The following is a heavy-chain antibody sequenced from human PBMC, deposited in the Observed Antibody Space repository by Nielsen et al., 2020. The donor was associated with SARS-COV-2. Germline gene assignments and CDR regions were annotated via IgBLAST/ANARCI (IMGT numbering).Heavy chain of an antibody. J-gene: IGHJ4*02. CDR1: GFTFSSYA. Sequence: GESLKISCAASGFTFSSYAMTWVRQAPGKGLEWVSTISGTGGSTFYADSVKGRFTISRDNSKNTLYLQMNSLRAEDTAVYYCAKDRHIVVVTVPYWGQGTLVTVSS. V-gene: IGHV3-23*01. CDR3: AKDRHIVVVTVPY. D-gene: IGHD2-21*02. CDR2: ISGTGGST.